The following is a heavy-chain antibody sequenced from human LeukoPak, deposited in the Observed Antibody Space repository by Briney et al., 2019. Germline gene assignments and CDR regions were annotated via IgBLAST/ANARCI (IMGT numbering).Heavy chain of an antibody. D-gene: IGHD2-8*01. CDR3: ARDLGGTHCTNGVCPPGDWFDP. V-gene: IGHV3-74*01. CDR1: GFTFTSHW. Sequence: GGSLRLSCATSGFTFTSHWMHWVRQAPGKGPVWVSHINGDGSSTNYADSVKGRFTISRDNAKNSLYLQMNSLRAEDTAVYYCARDLGGTHCTNGVCPPGDWFDPWGQGTLVTVSS. CDR2: INGDGSST. J-gene: IGHJ5*02.